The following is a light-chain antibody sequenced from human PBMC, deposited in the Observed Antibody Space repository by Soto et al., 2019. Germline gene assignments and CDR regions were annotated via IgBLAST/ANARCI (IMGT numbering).Light chain of an antibody. CDR1: QSVTSSY. J-gene: IGKJ1*01. V-gene: IGKV3-20*01. CDR3: QQYGSSPRT. CDR2: GAS. Sequence: EIVLTQSPGTLSLSPGERATLSCRASQSVTSSYLAWYQQKPGQAPRLLIYGASSRAIDIPHRFSGSGSGTDFTLTINRLEPEDFAVYYCQQYGSSPRTFGQGTKVEIK.